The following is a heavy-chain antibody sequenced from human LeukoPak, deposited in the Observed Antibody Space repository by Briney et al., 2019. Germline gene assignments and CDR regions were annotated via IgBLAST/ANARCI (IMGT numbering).Heavy chain of an antibody. CDR3: AREDSYDSSGYYYDY. CDR2: INPNSGGT. V-gene: IGHV1-2*02. D-gene: IGHD3-22*01. CDR1: GYTFTGYY. Sequence: GASVKVSCKASGYTFTGYYMHWVRQAPGQGLEWMGWINPNSGGTNYAQKFQGRVTMTRDTSTSTAYMELSRLRSDDTAVYYCAREDSYDSSGYYYDYWGQGTLVTVSS. J-gene: IGHJ4*02.